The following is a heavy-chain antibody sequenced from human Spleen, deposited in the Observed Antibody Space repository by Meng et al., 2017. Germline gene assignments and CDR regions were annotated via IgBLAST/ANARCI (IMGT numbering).Heavy chain of an antibody. V-gene: IGHV1-3*01. J-gene: IGHJ4*02. CDR1: GYTFTSYA. Sequence: QVQLVQSGAEVKKPGASVKVSCQASGYTFTSYAMHWVRQAPGQRLEWMGWINAGNGNTKYSQKFQGRVTITRDTSASTAYMELSSLRSEDTAVYYCARSHRPYGDSPYYFDYWGQGTLVTVSS. D-gene: IGHD4-17*01. CDR2: INAGNGNT. CDR3: ARSHRPYGDSPYYFDY.